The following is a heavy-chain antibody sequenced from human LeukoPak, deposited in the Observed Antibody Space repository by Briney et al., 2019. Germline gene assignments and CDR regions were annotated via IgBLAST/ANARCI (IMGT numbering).Heavy chain of an antibody. CDR3: ARGGQFSTGAHFDY. CDR1: GGTFSTYS. V-gene: IGHV1-69*04. J-gene: IGHJ4*02. CDR2: IIPILAKA. Sequence: GASVKVSCKASGGTFSTYSISWVRQAPGQGLEWMGRIIPILAKANYAQKFQGRVTITADKSTSPAYLALSSLRSEDTAVYYCARGGQFSTGAHFDYWGQGTPVTVSS. D-gene: IGHD1-26*01.